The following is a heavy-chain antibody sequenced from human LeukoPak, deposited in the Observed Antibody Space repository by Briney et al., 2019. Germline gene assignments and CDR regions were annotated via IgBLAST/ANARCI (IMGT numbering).Heavy chain of an antibody. V-gene: IGHV1-2*02. J-gene: IGHJ4*02. CDR1: GYTFTGYY. CDR2: INPNSGGT. CDR3: ARGGEDFWSGYYPDY. D-gene: IGHD3-3*01. Sequence: ASVKVSCKASGYTFTGYYMHWVRQAPGQGLEWMGWINPNSGGTNYAQKFQGRVTTTRDTSISTAYMELSRLRSDDTAVYYCARGGEDFWSGYYPDYWGQGTLVTVSS.